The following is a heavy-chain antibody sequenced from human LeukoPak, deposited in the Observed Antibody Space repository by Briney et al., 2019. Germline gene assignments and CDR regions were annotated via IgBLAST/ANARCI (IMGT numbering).Heavy chain of an antibody. CDR2: INPNSGGT. J-gene: IGHJ4*02. V-gene: IGHV1-2*02. CDR1: GYTFTGYY. Sequence: ASVKVSCKASGYTFTGYYMHWVRQAPGQGLEWMGWINPNSGGTNYAQKFQGRVTMTRDTSISTAYMELSRLRSDDTAVYYCARVSKLSLWFGELLGYWGQGTLVTVSS. CDR3: ARVSKLSLWFGELLGY. D-gene: IGHD3-10*01.